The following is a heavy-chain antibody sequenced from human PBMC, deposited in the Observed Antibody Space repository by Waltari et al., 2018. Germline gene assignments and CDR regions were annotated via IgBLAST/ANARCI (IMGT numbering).Heavy chain of an antibody. J-gene: IGHJ4*02. CDR1: GGSFRGYH. D-gene: IGHD2-2*01. CDR3: ARFQRPIGYCSSTSCYVFDY. CDR2: INHSGST. Sequence: QVQLQQWGAGLLKPSETLSLTCAVYGGSFRGYHWSWIRPPPGKGLEWIGEINHSGSTNYNPSLKSRVTISVDTSKNQFSLKLSSVTAADTAVYYCARFQRPIGYCSSTSCYVFDYWGQGTLVTVSS. V-gene: IGHV4-34*01.